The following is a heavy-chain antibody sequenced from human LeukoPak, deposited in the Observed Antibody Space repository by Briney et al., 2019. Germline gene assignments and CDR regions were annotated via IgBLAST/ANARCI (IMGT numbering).Heavy chain of an antibody. CDR1: GFPYSSYK. CDR2: ISSSGDMT. V-gene: IGHV3-48*03. Sequence: TGGSLRLSCAASGFPYSSYKMNWVRQAPGKGLEWVSHISSSGDMTYYADSVKGRFTISRDNAKNTLFLQMNSLRVEDTAIYYCAKDARRTSGWYFFDYWGQGTLVTVSS. CDR3: AKDARRTSGWYFFDY. D-gene: IGHD6-19*01. J-gene: IGHJ4*02.